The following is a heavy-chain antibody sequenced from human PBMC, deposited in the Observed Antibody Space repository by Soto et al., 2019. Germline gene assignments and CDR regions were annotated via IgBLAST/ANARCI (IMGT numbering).Heavy chain of an antibody. CDR2: INHSGIT. CDR1: GGSFSGYY. D-gene: IGHD6-19*01. CDR3: AVGPRMWLAGGGY. V-gene: IGHV4-34*01. J-gene: IGHJ4*02. Sequence: QVLLEQWGAGLLKPSETLSLTCAVYGGSFSGYYWTWIRQPPGRGLEWLGEINHSGITDYNPSLKSRVSISIDTSKNHFSLKLNSVTAADRAVYYCAVGPRMWLAGGGYWGQGTLVTVSS.